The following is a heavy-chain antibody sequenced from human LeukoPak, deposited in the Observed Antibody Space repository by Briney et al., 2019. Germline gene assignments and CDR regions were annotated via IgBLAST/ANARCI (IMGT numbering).Heavy chain of an antibody. CDR1: GFTFDDYA. CDR2: IVWNSGSI. V-gene: IGHV3-9*01. D-gene: IGHD6-13*01. CDR3: AKDVGYSSTFTFEY. J-gene: IGHJ4*02. Sequence: GRSLRLSCAASGFTFDDYAMHWVRQAPGKGLEWVSGIVWNSGSIDYADSVKGRFTISRDNAKSSLHLQMNSLRDEDTAFYYCAKDVGYSSTFTFEYWGQGTLVTVSS.